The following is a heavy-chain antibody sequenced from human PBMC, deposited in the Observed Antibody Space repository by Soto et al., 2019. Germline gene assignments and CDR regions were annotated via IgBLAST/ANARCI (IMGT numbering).Heavy chain of an antibody. CDR3: AKDAEWLIINGNWFES. D-gene: IGHD5-12*01. CDR2: ISGSNGAT. V-gene: IGHV1-18*04. J-gene: IGHJ5*01. Sequence: QAQLVQSGAEVKKPGASVKVSCKFSGYNFINYGMTWVRQAPGQGLEWMGWISGSNGATKYAQRFQARLPLTTDTSTNTADMELGRLRLDDTAGDYCAKDAEWLIINGNWFESWGQGTLVNVSS. CDR1: GYNFINYG.